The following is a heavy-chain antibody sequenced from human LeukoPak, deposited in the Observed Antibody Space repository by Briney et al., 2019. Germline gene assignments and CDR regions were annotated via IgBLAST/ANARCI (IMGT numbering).Heavy chain of an antibody. D-gene: IGHD5-18*01. CDR2: ISSSSSTI. J-gene: IGHJ4*02. CDR3: ARDSRYSYGYPDS. CDR1: GFTFSSYS. V-gene: IGHV3-48*01. Sequence: QTGGSLRLSCAASGFTFSSYSMNWVRQAPGKGLEWVSYISSSSSTIYYADSVKGRFTISRDNAKNSLYLQMNSLRPEDTALYYCARDSRYSYGYPDSWGQGTLVTVSS.